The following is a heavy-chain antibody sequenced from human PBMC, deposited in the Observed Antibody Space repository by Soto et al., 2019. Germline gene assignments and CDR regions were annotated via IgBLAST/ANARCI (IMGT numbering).Heavy chain of an antibody. J-gene: IGHJ6*02. Sequence: PSETLSLTCTVSGGSIRSGGYYWSWVRQNPRKGLEWIGNIYYSGNTYYNPSLKSRLTISVDTSKNQFSLNLSSVTAADTAVHYCARDRLMATAGTARHYFGLDVWGQGTTVTVS. D-gene: IGHD2-21*02. CDR2: IYYSGNT. CDR3: ARDRLMATAGTARHYFGLDV. V-gene: IGHV4-31*03. CDR1: GGSIRSGGYY.